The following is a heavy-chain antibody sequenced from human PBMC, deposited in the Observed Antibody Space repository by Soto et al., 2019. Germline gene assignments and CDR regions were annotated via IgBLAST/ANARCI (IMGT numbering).Heavy chain of an antibody. CDR1: GYTFTGYD. CDR3: AGETVGTTWIDF. CDR2: MNPNSGNT. Sequence: QAQLVQSGAEVKKPGASVKVSCKASGYTFTGYDINWVRQATGQGLEWMGWMNPNSGNTGYAQNFQVRVTMTRDNSITTAYMELTSLRDDDSAVYYCAGETVGTTWIDFWGQGTLVTVSS. J-gene: IGHJ4*02. D-gene: IGHD4-17*01. V-gene: IGHV1-8*01.